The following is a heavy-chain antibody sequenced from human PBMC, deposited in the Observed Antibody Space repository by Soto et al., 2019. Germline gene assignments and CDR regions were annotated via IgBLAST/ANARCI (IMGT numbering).Heavy chain of an antibody. J-gene: IGHJ2*01. V-gene: IGHV1-46*01. Sequence: QVQLVQSGAEVKKPGASVKVSCKASGYTFTSYYMHWVRQAPGQGLEWMGIINPSGGSTSYAQKFQGRVTMTRDTSTSTVYMEPSSLRSEDTAVYYCARDQVLYSETGDYWYFDLWGRGTLVTVSS. CDR2: INPSGGST. CDR1: GYTFTSYY. D-gene: IGHD7-27*01. CDR3: ARDQVLYSETGDYWYFDL.